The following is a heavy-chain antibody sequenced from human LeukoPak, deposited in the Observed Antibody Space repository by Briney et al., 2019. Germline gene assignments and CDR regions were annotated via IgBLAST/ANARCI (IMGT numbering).Heavy chain of an antibody. J-gene: IGHJ4*02. CDR3: AKEGYYYGSGSSYYFDY. V-gene: IGHV3-30*02. D-gene: IGHD3-10*01. Sequence: GGFLRLSCAASGFTFSSYGMHWVRQAPGKGLKWVAFIRYDGSNKYYADSVKGRFTISRDNSKNTLYLQMNSLRAEDTAVYYCAKEGYYYGSGSSYYFDYWGQGTLVTVSS. CDR1: GFTFSSYG. CDR2: IRYDGSNK.